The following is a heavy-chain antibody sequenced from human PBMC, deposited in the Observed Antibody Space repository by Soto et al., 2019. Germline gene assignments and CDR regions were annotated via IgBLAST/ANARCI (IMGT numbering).Heavy chain of an antibody. CDR1: GYTFTYYG. CDR3: ALGGAVANQAVGWLDP. D-gene: IGHD6-19*01. V-gene: IGHV1-3*01. Sequence: GASGKVSCKASGYTFTYYGMHWVRQAPGQRLEWMGWINAGNGNTKYSQKFQGRVTITSDTSASTAYMELSSLTSEDTAVYYCALGGAVANQAVGWLDPWGQGTLVTVSS. J-gene: IGHJ5*02. CDR2: INAGNGNT.